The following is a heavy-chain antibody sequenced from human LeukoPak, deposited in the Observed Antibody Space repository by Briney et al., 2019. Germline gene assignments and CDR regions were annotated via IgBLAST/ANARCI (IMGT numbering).Heavy chain of an antibody. J-gene: IGHJ6*03. CDR3: AKDVESAKYYMDV. V-gene: IGHV3-30*02. CDR2: IRYDGSNK. CDR1: GFTFSSYG. Sequence: AGSLRLSCAASGFTFSSYGMHWVRQAPGKGLEWVAFIRYDGSNKYYADSVKGRFTISRDNSKNTVYLQMNSLRAEDTAVYYCAKDVESAKYYMDVWGKGTTVIISS. D-gene: IGHD3-3*01.